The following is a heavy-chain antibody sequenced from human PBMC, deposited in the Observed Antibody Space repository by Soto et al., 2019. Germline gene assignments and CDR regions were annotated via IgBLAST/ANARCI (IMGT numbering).Heavy chain of an antibody. V-gene: IGHV3-30*18. D-gene: IGHD2-15*01. CDR2: ISYDGSNK. J-gene: IGHJ3*02. CDR3: AKLGSGSRCSGGSCYSGGAFDI. CDR1: GFTLSSYG. Sequence: GGSLRLSCAASGFTLSSYGMHWVRQAPGKGLEWVAVISYDGSNKYYADSVKGRFTISRDNSKNTLYLQMNSLRAEDTAVYYCAKLGSGSRCSGGSCYSGGAFDIWGQGTMVTVSS.